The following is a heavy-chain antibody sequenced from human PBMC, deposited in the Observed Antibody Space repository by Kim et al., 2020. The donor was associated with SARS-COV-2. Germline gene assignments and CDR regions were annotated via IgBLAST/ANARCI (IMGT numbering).Heavy chain of an antibody. CDR2: IIPIFGTA. CDR1: GGTFSSYA. D-gene: IGHD2-15*01. Sequence: SVKVSCKASGGTFSSYAISWVRQAPGQGLEWMGGIIPIFGTANYAQKFQGRVTITADESTSTAYMELSSLRSEDTAVYYCARGTPGVCSGGSCYSEYFQHWGQGTLVTVSS. V-gene: IGHV1-69*13. J-gene: IGHJ1*01. CDR3: ARGTPGVCSGGSCYSEYFQH.